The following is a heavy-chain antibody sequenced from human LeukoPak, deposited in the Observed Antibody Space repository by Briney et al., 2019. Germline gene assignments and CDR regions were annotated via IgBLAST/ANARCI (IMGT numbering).Heavy chain of an antibody. D-gene: IGHD4-17*01. J-gene: IGHJ4*02. CDR3: AREITGTLDY. CDR2: VSSNGDT. Sequence: GGSLRLSCAASGFTLSAYTMHWVRQAPGKRLQSASAVSSNGDTYYLNSVKDRFTISRDNSKNTLYLQMDSLRAEDTAVYYCAREITGTLDYWGQGTLVTVSS. V-gene: IGHV3-64*01. CDR1: GFTLSAYT.